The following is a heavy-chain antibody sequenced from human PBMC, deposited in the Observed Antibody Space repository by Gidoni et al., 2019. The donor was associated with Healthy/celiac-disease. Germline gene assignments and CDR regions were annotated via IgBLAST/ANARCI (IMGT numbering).Heavy chain of an antibody. V-gene: IGHV3-48*01. CDR1: GFTFSSYS. CDR3: ARDHFDWLPDY. J-gene: IGHJ4*02. Sequence: EVQLVESGGGLVQPGGSLRLSCAASGFTFSSYSMNWVRQAPGKGLEWVSYISSSSSTIYYADSVKGRFTISRDNAKNSLYLQMNSLRAEDTAVYYCARDHFDWLPDYWGQGTLVTVSS. CDR2: ISSSSSTI. D-gene: IGHD3-9*01.